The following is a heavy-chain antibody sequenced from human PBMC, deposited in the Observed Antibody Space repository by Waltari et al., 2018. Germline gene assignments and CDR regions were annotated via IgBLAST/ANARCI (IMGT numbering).Heavy chain of an antibody. J-gene: IGHJ3*02. CDR1: GYSFTSYW. CDR2: IYPGDSDT. CDR3: ARPKRGNQGVNAFDI. V-gene: IGHV5-51*03. D-gene: IGHD7-27*01. Sequence: EVQLVQSGAEVKKPGESLKISCKGSGYSFTSYWLGWVRQMPGKGLELMGIIYPGDSDTRYSPSFQGQVTISADKSISTAYLQWSSLKASDTAMYYCARPKRGNQGVNAFDIWGQGTMVTVSS.